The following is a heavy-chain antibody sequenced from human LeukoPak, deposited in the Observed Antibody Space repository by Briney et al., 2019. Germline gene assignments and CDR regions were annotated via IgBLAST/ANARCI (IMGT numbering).Heavy chain of an antibody. D-gene: IGHD3-3*01. J-gene: IGHJ5*02. V-gene: IGHV1-18*01. CDR1: SYTSTNYA. Sequence: GASVKVSCKASSYTSTNYAFTWVRQAPGQGLEWMGWISAYNGNTNYAQKLQGRVTMTTDTSTSTAYMELRSLRSDDTAVYYCARGLEWLTRRHTWFDPWGQGTLVTVSS. CDR2: ISAYNGNT. CDR3: ARGLEWLTRRHTWFDP.